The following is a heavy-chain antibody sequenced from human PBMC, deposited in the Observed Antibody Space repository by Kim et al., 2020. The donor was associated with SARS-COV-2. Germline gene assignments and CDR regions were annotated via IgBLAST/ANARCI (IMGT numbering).Heavy chain of an antibody. J-gene: IGHJ6*03. CDR2: IYYSGST. D-gene: IGHD3-10*01. CDR1: GGSISSYY. Sequence: SETLSLTCTVSGGSISSYYWSWIRQPPGKGLEWIGYIYYSGSTNYNPSLKSRVIISVDTSKNQFSLKLSSVTAADTAVYYCARDQRYYYGSGSYGYYYYSMDVWGRGTTVTVSS. V-gene: IGHV4-59*01. CDR3: ARDQRYYYGSGSYGYYYYSMDV.